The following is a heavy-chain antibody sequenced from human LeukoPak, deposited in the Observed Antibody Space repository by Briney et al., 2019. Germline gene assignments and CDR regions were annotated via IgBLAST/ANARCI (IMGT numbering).Heavy chain of an antibody. Sequence: SETLSLTCTVSGGSISGDHWNWIRQPPGKGLEWIGHIYNTGNPKYNPSLQSRVTILVDKSKNQFSLNLNSVTAADTAIYYCARCRSYDSSGYCDAVDIWGQGTMVTVSS. CDR1: GGSISGDH. J-gene: IGHJ3*02. CDR2: IYNTGNP. D-gene: IGHD3-22*01. V-gene: IGHV4-59*01. CDR3: ARCRSYDSSGYCDAVDI.